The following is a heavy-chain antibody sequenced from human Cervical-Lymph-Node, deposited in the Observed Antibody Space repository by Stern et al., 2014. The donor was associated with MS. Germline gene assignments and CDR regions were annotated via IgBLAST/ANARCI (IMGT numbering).Heavy chain of an antibody. Sequence: VQLVQSGAEVRRPGASVTISCKASGYTFTDHYLHWVRQAPGQGLEWMGLLNPLIVTTTYAQTFQGRVTMTRDTSTSTLYMDLRSLRSEDTAVYYCARASSSGWLGMYYFDFWGQGTLVTVSS. J-gene: IGHJ4*02. CDR1: GYTFTDHY. V-gene: IGHV1-46*01. CDR3: ARASSSGWLGMYYFDF. D-gene: IGHD6-25*01. CDR2: LNPLIVTT.